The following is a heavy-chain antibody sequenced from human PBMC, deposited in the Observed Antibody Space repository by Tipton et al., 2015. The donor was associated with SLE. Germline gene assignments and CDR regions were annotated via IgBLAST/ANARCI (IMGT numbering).Heavy chain of an antibody. Sequence: GSLRLSCAASGFTFSSYAMSWVRQAPGKGLEWVSVIYSGGSSTYYADSVKGRFTISRDNSKNTLYLQMNSLRAEDTAVYYCAKGATEVFDYWGQGTLVTVSS. CDR3: AKGATEVFDY. V-gene: IGHV3-23*03. CDR1: GFTFSSYA. J-gene: IGHJ4*02. CDR2: IYSGGSST.